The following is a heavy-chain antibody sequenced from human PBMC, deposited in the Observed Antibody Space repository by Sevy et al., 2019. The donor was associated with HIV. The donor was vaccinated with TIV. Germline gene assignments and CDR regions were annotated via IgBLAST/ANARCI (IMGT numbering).Heavy chain of an antibody. J-gene: IGHJ4*02. V-gene: IGHV3-21*01. D-gene: IGHD6-13*01. CDR2: ISSSSSYI. Sequence: GGSLRLSCAASGFTFSSYSMNWVRQAPGKGLEWVSSISSSSSYIYYADSVKGRFTISRDNAKNSLYLQMNSLRAEDTAVYYCAREQQLGGPWDYWGQGTLVTVSS. CDR3: AREQQLGGPWDY. CDR1: GFTFSSYS.